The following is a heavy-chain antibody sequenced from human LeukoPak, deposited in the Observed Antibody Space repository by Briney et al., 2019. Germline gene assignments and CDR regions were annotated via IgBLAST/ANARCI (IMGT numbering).Heavy chain of an antibody. Sequence: PGGSLRLSCTTSGFTFNTYAMHWVRQAPGRGLEWVTLISYDGSDKFYADSVKGRFTISRDNAKNSLYLQMNSLRAEDTAVYYCARVHYYDSSGYYVGDYFDYWGQGTLVTVSS. J-gene: IGHJ4*02. CDR1: GFTFNTYA. CDR2: ISYDGSDK. CDR3: ARVHYYDSSGYYVGDYFDY. D-gene: IGHD3-22*01. V-gene: IGHV3-30-3*01.